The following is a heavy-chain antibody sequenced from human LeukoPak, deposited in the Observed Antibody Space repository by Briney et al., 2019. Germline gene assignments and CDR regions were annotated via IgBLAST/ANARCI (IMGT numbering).Heavy chain of an antibody. J-gene: IGHJ6*03. CDR2: IIPIFGTA. Sequence: SVKVSCKASGGTFSSYAISWVRQAPGQGLEWMGGIIPIFGTANYAQKFQGRVTITADESTSTAYMELSSLRSDDTAVYYCARDTAERYYYYYMDVWGKGTTVIVSS. D-gene: IGHD4-17*01. CDR3: ARDTAERYYYYYMDV. CDR1: GGTFSSYA. V-gene: IGHV1-69*13.